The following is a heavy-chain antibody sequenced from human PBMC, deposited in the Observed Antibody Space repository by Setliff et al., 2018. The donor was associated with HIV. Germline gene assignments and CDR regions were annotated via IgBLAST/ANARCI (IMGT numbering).Heavy chain of an antibody. J-gene: IGHJ4*02. CDR2: INSDGSST. D-gene: IGHD6-13*01. V-gene: IGHV3-74*01. CDR1: GFTFSGYW. CDR3: ARGGSNSWSPFDY. Sequence: PGGSLRLSCAASGFTFSGYWMHWVRQAPGKGLVWVSRINSDGSSTTYADSVKGRFTISRDNAKNTLYLQMNSPRAEDTAVYYCARGGSNSWSPFDYWGQGTLVTVSS.